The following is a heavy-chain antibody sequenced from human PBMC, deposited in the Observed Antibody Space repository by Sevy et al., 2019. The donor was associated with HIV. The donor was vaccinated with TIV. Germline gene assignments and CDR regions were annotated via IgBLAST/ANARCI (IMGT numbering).Heavy chain of an antibody. Sequence: GGSLRLSCAASGFTFSNAWMSWVRQAPGKGLEWVGRIKSKTDGGTTDYAAPGKGRFTISRDDSKNTLYLQMNSLKTEDTAVYYCTTDLQGWLQSYYWGQGTLVTVSS. V-gene: IGHV3-15*01. J-gene: IGHJ4*02. CDR2: IKSKTDGGTT. D-gene: IGHD5-12*01. CDR3: TTDLQGWLQSYY. CDR1: GFTFSNAW.